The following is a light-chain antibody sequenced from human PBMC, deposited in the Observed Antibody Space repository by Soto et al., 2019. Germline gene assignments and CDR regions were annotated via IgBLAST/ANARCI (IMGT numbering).Light chain of an antibody. CDR2: AAS. J-gene: IGKJ1*01. Sequence: DIQMTQSPSSLSASLGARVTITCRASQSISNYLDWYQQKPGKAPKILIYAASTLQSGVPYRFSGSGSGTDFTLTTSSLQPEDFASYYCQQLYSYPLTFGQGTKVDIK. CDR3: QQLYSYPLT. V-gene: IGKV1-39*01. CDR1: QSISNY.